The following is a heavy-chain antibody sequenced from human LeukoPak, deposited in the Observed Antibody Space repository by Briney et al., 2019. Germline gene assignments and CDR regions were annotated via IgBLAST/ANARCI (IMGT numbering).Heavy chain of an antibody. CDR2: INSDGRST. V-gene: IGHV3-74*01. CDR3: VRGYYGVDV. J-gene: IGHJ6*02. Sequence: GGSLRLSCAGSGFTFSGYGMHWVRQAPGRGLVWVSRINSDGRSTTYADSEKGRFTISRDNAKSTLYLQMNSLRAEDTAVYYCVRGYYGVDVWGQGTTVIVSS. CDR1: GFTFSGYG.